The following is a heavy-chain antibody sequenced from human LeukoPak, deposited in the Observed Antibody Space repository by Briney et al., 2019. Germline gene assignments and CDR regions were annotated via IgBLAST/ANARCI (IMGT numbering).Heavy chain of an antibody. CDR2: IYYSGNTNT. V-gene: IGHV4-59*01. Sequence: PSETLSLTCSVAGGSISSYYWSWIRQPPGKGLEWIGYIYYSGNTNTNYNPSLKSRVTISADTSKNQFSLKLSSVTPADTAVYYCARGGNYWPQWWFDPWGRGTLVSVSS. CDR3: ARGGNYWPQWWFDP. CDR1: GGSISSYY. D-gene: IGHD1-26*01. J-gene: IGHJ5*02.